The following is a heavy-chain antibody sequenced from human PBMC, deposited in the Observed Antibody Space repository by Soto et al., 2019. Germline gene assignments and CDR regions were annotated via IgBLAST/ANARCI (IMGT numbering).Heavy chain of an antibody. CDR3: AKDREYQLLLYYFDY. Sequence: GGSLRLSCAASGFTFSSYGMHWVRQAPGKGLEWVAVISYDGSNKYYADSVKGRFTISRDNSKNTLYLQMNSLRAEDTAVYYCAKDREYQLLLYYFDYWGQGTLVTVSS. J-gene: IGHJ4*02. CDR1: GFTFSSYG. CDR2: ISYDGSNK. D-gene: IGHD2-2*01. V-gene: IGHV3-30*18.